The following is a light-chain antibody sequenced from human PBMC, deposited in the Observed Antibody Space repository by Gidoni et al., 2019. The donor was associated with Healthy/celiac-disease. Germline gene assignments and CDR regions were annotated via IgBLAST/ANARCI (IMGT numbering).Light chain of an antibody. Sequence: DIQMTQSPSSLSASVGDRVTITCQASQDISNYLNWYQQKPGKAHKLLIYDASNLETGVPSRFSGGGSGTDFTFTISSLQPEDIATYYCQQYDNLPYTFGQGTKLEIK. V-gene: IGKV1-33*01. J-gene: IGKJ2*01. CDR3: QQYDNLPYT. CDR1: QDISNY. CDR2: DAS.